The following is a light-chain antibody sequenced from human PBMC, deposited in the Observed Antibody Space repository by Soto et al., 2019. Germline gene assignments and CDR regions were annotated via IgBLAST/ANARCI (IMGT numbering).Light chain of an antibody. J-gene: IGKJ1*01. CDR3: QQYNSYST. V-gene: IGKV1-5*03. Sequence: DIRMTQSPSTLSAFVGDRVTITCRASQYISRWLAWYQQKPGKAPKLLIFKASNLESGVPSRFSGSGSVTEFTLTISSLQPDDFATYYCQQYNSYSTFGQGTKVDIK. CDR2: KAS. CDR1: QYISRW.